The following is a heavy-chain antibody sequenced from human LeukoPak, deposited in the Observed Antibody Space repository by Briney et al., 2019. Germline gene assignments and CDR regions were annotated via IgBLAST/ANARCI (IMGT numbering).Heavy chain of an antibody. D-gene: IGHD3-10*01. CDR1: GFTFSGSA. V-gene: IGHV3-73*01. CDR3: TGNYYGSGVAADYYMDV. J-gene: IGHJ6*03. CDR2: IRSKANSYAT. Sequence: PGGSLRLSRAASGFTFSGSAMHWVRQASGKGLEWVGRIRSKANSYATAYAASVKSRFTISRDDSKNTAYLQMNSPKTEDTAVYYCTGNYYGSGVAADYYMDVWGKGTTVTISS.